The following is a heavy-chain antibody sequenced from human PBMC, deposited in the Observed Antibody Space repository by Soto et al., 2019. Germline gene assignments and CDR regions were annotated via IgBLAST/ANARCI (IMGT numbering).Heavy chain of an antibody. J-gene: IGHJ4*02. CDR2: TYYRSKWSS. V-gene: IGHV6-1*01. D-gene: IGHD7-27*01. Sequence: SHALALSCAMSGESVAIQTSPGHSIRQSPSRGLEWLGRTYYRSKWSSNYAVSVKSRITINPDTSKNQFSLQLRSVTPDDAAMYYCARTGDYLVDNWGQGPLCTVS. CDR1: GESVAIQTSP. CDR3: ARTGDYLVDN.